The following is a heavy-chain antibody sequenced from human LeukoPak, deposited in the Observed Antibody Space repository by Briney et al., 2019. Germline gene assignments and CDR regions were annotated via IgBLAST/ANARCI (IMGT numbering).Heavy chain of an antibody. CDR1: GYSSTTHW. D-gene: IGHD5-18*01. CDR3: ARLPSKWIQKSDY. CDR2: IYPSDSDT. Sequence: GESLKISCKASGYSSTTHWIGWVRQMPGKGLEWMGIIYPSDSDTRYSPSFQGQVTISADKSISTAYLQWSSLKASDTAIYYCARLPSKWIQKSDYWGQGTLVTVSS. V-gene: IGHV5-51*01. J-gene: IGHJ4*02.